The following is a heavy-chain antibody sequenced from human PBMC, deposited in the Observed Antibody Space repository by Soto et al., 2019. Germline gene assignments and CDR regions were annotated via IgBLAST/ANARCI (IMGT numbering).Heavy chain of an antibody. J-gene: IGHJ6*03. CDR1: GGSFTSYT. Sequence: QVQLVQSGAEVKKPGSSVKVSCEASGGSFTSYTFTWVRQAPGQGLEWMGRIIPIKGRADYALKLQDRVPITADRSTKTVYMELRGLRPEDTAIYYCAKSLLFVDHAYMDVWGKGTTVTVSS. CDR2: IIPIKGRA. CDR3: AKSLLFVDHAYMDV. D-gene: IGHD2-21*01. V-gene: IGHV1-69*02.